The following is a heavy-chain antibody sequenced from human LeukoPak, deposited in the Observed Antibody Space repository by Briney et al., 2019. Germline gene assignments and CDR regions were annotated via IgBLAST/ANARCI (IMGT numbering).Heavy chain of an antibody. D-gene: IGHD2-8*01. CDR3: ARGLSDAITGYYYYYMDV. Sequence: SETLSLTCAVYGGSFSGYYWSWIRQPPGKGLEWIGEINHSGSTNYNPSLKSRVTISVDTSKNQFSLKPSSVTAADTAVYYCARGLSDAITGYYYYYMDVWGKGTTVTVSS. CDR2: INHSGST. CDR1: GGSFSGYY. V-gene: IGHV4-34*01. J-gene: IGHJ6*03.